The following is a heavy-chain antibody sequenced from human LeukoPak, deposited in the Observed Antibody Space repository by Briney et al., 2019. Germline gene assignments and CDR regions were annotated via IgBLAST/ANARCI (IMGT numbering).Heavy chain of an antibody. J-gene: IGHJ6*03. Sequence: PSETLSLTCTASGGSISSYYWSWIRQPPGKGLGWIGYIYTSGSTNYNPSLKSRVTISVDTSKNQFSLKLSSVTAADTAVYYCARRVYVATEIYYYYYYMDVWGKGTTVTVSS. CDR3: ARRVYVATEIYYYYYYMDV. V-gene: IGHV4-4*09. D-gene: IGHD5-12*01. CDR2: IYTSGST. CDR1: GGSISSYY.